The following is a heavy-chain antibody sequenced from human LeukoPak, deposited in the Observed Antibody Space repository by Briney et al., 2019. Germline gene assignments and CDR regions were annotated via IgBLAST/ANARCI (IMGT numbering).Heavy chain of an antibody. D-gene: IGHD3-10*01. Sequence: ASVKVSCKASGYTFTSYYMHWVRQAPGQGLEWMGIINPSGGSTSYAQKFQGRVTMTRDTSTSTVYMELSSLRAEDTAVYYCAKDSGLLWFGELLGGQGTLVTVSS. V-gene: IGHV1-46*01. J-gene: IGHJ4*02. CDR3: AKDSGLLWFGELL. CDR2: INPSGGST. CDR1: GYTFTSYY.